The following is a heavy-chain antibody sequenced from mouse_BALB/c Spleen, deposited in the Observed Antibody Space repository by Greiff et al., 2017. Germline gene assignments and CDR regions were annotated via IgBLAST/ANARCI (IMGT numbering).Heavy chain of an antibody. D-gene: IGHD1-1*01. CDR2: ISSGGGST. CDR1: GFAFSSYD. J-gene: IGHJ3*01. CDR3: ARHPTVVGRLAY. V-gene: IGHV5-12-1*01. Sequence: EVKLVESGGGLVKPGGSLKLSCAASGFAFSSYDMSWVRQTPEKRLEWVAYISSGGGSTYYPDTVKGRFTISRDNAKNTLYLQMSSLKSEDTAMYYGARHPTVVGRLAYWGQGTLVTVSA.